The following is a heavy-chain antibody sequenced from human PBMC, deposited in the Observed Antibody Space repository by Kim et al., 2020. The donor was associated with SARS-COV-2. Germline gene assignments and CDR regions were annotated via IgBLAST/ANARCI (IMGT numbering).Heavy chain of an antibody. Sequence: SVKVSCKASGGTFSSYAISWVRQAPGQGLEWMGGIIPIFGTANYAQKFQGRVTITADESTSTAYMELSSLRSEDTAVYYCATPWSIAVAGRFDYWGQGTLVTVSS. CDR3: ATPWSIAVAGRFDY. J-gene: IGHJ4*02. D-gene: IGHD6-19*01. V-gene: IGHV1-69*13. CDR1: GGTFSSYA. CDR2: IIPIFGTA.